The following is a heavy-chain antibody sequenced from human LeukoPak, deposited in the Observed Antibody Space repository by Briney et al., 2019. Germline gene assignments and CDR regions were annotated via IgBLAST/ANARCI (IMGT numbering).Heavy chain of an antibody. CDR2: ISGSGGST. CDR1: GFTFSSYA. Sequence: GRSLRLSCAASGFTFSSYAMSWVRHPPGKGLEWVSAISGSGGSTYYADSVKGRFTISRDDSKNTAYLQMNSLRAEDTAVYYCAKGPTPYYDFWSGWFDPWGQGTLVTVSS. V-gene: IGHV3-23*01. J-gene: IGHJ5*02. CDR3: AKGPTPYYDFWSGWFDP. D-gene: IGHD3-3*01.